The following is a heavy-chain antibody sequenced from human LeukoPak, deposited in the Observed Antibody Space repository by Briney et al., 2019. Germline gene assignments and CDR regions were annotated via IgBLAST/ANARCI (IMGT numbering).Heavy chain of an antibody. CDR2: ISAYNGNT. J-gene: IGHJ4*02. CDR3: ARDRPFRGSYPMRYFDY. CDR1: GYTFTSYG. Sequence: ASVKVSCKASGYTFTSYGISWVRQAPGQGLEWMGWISAYNGNTNYAQKLQGRVTMTTDTSTSTAYMELRSLRSDDTAVYYRARDRPFRGSYPMRYFDYWGQGTLVTVSS. V-gene: IGHV1-18*01. D-gene: IGHD1-26*01.